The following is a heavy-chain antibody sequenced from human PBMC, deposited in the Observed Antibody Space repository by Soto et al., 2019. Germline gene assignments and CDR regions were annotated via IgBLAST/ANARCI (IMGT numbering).Heavy chain of an antibody. D-gene: IGHD5-18*01. Sequence: QVQLQESGPGLVKPSQTLSLTCTVSGGSISRGGYYWSWIRQHPGKGLEWIGYIYYSGSTYYNPSLQSRVTIPVDSSKNQFSLKLSSVPAADTAVYYCARVNVDTAMVLYYFDYWGQGTLVTVSS. V-gene: IGHV4-31*03. CDR1: GGSISRGGYY. CDR2: IYYSGST. CDR3: ARVNVDTAMVLYYFDY. J-gene: IGHJ4*02.